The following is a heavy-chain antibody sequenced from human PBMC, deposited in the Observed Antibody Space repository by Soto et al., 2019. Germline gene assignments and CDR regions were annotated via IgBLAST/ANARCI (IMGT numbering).Heavy chain of an antibody. Sequence: QVQLVQSGAEVKKPGSSVKVSCKASGGTFNNNAISWVRPAPGQGLEWMGGIIPILGTANYAQKFRGRVTITADESTSTGYMDLSSLRSEDTAVYYCARPYDSSDYYGGGMDVWGQGTTVTVSS. J-gene: IGHJ6*02. CDR1: GGTFNNNA. D-gene: IGHD3-22*01. CDR3: ARPYDSSDYYGGGMDV. V-gene: IGHV1-69*01. CDR2: IIPILGTA.